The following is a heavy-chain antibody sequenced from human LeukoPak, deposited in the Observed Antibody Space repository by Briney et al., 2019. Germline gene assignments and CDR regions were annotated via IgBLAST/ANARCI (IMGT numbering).Heavy chain of an antibody. CDR1: GFTFSSYS. Sequence: PGGSLRLSCAASGFTFSSYSMNWVRQAPGKGLEWVSSISGSSRYIYYADSVKGRFAISRDNAKNSLYLQMNSLRAEDTAVYYCARETTGDPFDYWGQGTLVTVSS. D-gene: IGHD7-27*01. V-gene: IGHV3-21*01. CDR2: ISGSSRYI. CDR3: ARETTGDPFDY. J-gene: IGHJ4*02.